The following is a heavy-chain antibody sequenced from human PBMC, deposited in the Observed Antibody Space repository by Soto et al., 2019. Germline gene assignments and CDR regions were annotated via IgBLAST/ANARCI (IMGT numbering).Heavy chain of an antibody. CDR3: ARGGGSPDY. J-gene: IGHJ4*02. CDR1: SSPISSYY. V-gene: IGHV4-59*01. Sequence: SETLSLTCTVYSSPISSYYWSWFRQPPGQGLEWVGYIYYTGTTTYNPSLKSRVTVSVDTSKNQFSLKLSSVTAADTAVYYCARGGGSPDYWGQGTLVTVS. D-gene: IGHD2-15*01. CDR2: IYYTGTT.